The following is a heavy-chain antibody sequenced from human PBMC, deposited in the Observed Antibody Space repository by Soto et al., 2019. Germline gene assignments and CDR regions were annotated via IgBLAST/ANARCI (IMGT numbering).Heavy chain of an antibody. CDR2: IYYSGYT. J-gene: IGHJ4*02. D-gene: IGHD5-12*01. CDR3: VSSLGMATPFDY. CDR1: GASVSRGSHY. V-gene: IGHV4-61*01. Sequence: SETLSLTCTVSGASVSRGSHYWSWIRQPPGKGLEWIGHIYYSGYTKYNPSLKSRVTISGDTSKNQFSLKLSSVTAADTAVYHCVSSLGMATPFDYWGQGTQVTVSS.